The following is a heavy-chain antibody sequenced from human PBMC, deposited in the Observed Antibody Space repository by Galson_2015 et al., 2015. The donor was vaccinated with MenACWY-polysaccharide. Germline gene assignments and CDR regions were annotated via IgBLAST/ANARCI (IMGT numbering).Heavy chain of an antibody. V-gene: IGHV3-23*01. J-gene: IGHJ6*02. D-gene: IGHD3-16*01. CDR1: GFSFSNFA. CDR2: ISGSGGST. Sequence: SLRLSCAPSGFSFSNFAMNWVRQAPGKGLEWVSSISGSGGSTYYADSVKGRFTVSRDNSKNTLYLQMNSLRAEDTAVYYCAKDRDWGFYYYGMDVWGQGTPVTVSS. CDR3: AKDRDWGFYYYGMDV.